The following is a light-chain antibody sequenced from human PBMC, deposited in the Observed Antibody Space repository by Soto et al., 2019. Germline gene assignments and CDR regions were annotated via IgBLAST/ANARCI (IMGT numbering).Light chain of an antibody. CDR3: QQNGRSPT. CDR2: DVS. J-gene: IGKJ3*01. Sequence: DIPMTQSPSTVSAYVGDSVTITCRASQSITTWLAWYQQRPGKAPKLLIYDVSSLQSGVPSRFSGSGSGTEFTLFISRLEPEDCGVFYCQQNGRSPTFGPGTKVEVK. V-gene: IGKV1-5*01. CDR1: QSITTW.